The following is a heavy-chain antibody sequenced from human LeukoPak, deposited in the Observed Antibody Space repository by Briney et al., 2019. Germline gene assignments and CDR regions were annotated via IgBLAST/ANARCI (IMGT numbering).Heavy chain of an antibody. CDR3: VEGGIAPLNWFDP. CDR1: GYTFTSYA. D-gene: IGHD6-13*01. CDR2: INAGNGNT. J-gene: IGHJ5*02. Sequence: ASVKVSCKASGYTFTSYAMHWVRQAPGQRLEWMGWINAGNGNTKYSQEFQGRVTITRDTSASTAYMELSSLRSEDTAVYYCVEGGIAPLNWFDPWGQGTLVSVSS. V-gene: IGHV1-3*03.